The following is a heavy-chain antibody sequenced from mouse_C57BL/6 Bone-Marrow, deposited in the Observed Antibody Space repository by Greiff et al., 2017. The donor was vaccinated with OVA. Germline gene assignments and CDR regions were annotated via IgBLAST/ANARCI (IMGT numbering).Heavy chain of an antibody. V-gene: IGHV3-6*01. D-gene: IGHD2-4*01. CDR1: GYSITSGYY. CDR3: ARVIYYDPYYAMDY. CDR2: ISYDGSN. Sequence: EVQLQESGPGLVKPSQSLSLTCSVTGYSITSGYYWNWIRQFPGNKLEWMGYISYDGSNNYNPSLKNRISITRDTSKNQFFLKLNSVTTEDTATYYCARVIYYDPYYAMDYWGQGTSVTVSS. J-gene: IGHJ4*01.